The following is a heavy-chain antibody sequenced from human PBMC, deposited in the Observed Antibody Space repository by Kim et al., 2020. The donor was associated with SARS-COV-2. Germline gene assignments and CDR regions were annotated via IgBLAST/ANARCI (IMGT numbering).Heavy chain of an antibody. CDR1: GFTFSSYW. J-gene: IGHJ6*02. D-gene: IGHD3-3*01. V-gene: IGHV3-7*03. Sequence: GGSLRLSCAASGFTFSSYWMSWVRQAPGKGLEWVANIKQDGSEKYYVDSVKGRFTISRDNAKNSLYLQMNSLRAEDTAVYYCARAPPDYDFWSGYYVRWGYYYYGMDVWGQGTTVTVSS. CDR3: ARAPPDYDFWSGYYVRWGYYYYGMDV. CDR2: IKQDGSEK.